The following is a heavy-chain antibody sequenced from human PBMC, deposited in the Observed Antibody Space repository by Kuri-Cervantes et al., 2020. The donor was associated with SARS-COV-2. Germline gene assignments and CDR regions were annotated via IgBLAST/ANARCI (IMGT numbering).Heavy chain of an antibody. CDR3: ARGPTGTYYYYYGMDV. Sequence: ASVKVSCKASGYTFIDYYIHWVRQAPGQGLEWMGWINAGNGNTKYSQKFQGRVTITRDTSASTAYMELSSLRSEDTAVYYCARGPTGTYYYYYGMDVWGQGTTVTVSS. V-gene: IGHV1/OR15-3*02. D-gene: IGHD1-1*01. CDR2: INAGNGNT. J-gene: IGHJ6*02. CDR1: GYTFIDYY.